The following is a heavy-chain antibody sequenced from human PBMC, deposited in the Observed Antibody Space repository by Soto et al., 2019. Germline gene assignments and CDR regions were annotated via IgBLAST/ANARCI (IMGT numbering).Heavy chain of an antibody. CDR2: VYWKDGNT. J-gene: IGHJ4*02. CDR3: VRSGDYRSGSYWYFFDY. D-gene: IGHD3-10*01. Sequence: GGAPRLSCAASGFTIDNYGMSCVRQVPGKGLEWVSGVYWKDGNTHYADSVKGRFTISRDNAKNSLFLQLNSLRAEDTALYYCVRSGDYRSGSYWYFFDYWGQGALVTVSS. V-gene: IGHV3-20*04. CDR1: GFTIDNYG.